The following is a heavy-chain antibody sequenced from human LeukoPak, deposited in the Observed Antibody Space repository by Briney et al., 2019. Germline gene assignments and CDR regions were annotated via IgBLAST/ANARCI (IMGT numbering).Heavy chain of an antibody. J-gene: IGHJ5*02. V-gene: IGHV3-23*01. CDR2: ISGSGGST. Sequence: GGPLRLSCAASGLTFSSYAMDWVRQAPGKGLEWVSVISGSGGSTYYADSVKGRFTISRDNSKNTLYLQMNSLRAEDTAVYYCAKPSCTSTSCFRFDPWGQGTLVTVSS. D-gene: IGHD2-2*01. CDR1: GLTFSSYA. CDR3: AKPSCTSTSCFRFDP.